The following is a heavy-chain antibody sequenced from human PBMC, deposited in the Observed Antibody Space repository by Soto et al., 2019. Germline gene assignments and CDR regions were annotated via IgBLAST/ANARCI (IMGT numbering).Heavy chain of an antibody. J-gene: IGHJ4*02. CDR2: IYYSGTT. D-gene: IGHD6-25*01. CDR1: GGSISSGGYY. Sequence: QVQLQESGPGLVKPSQTLSLTCTVSGGSISSGGYYWSWIRQHPGQGLEWIGYIYYSGTTYYNPSLKSRVTISLDTYEHHFSLRPTSVTAADTAVCYSARGGPYYFDYWGQGTLVTVSS. V-gene: IGHV4-31*03. CDR3: ARGGPYYFDY.